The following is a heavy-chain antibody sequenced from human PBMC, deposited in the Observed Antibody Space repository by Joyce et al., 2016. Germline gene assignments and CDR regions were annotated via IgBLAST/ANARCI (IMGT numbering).Heavy chain of an antibody. V-gene: IGHV1-46*01. D-gene: IGHD4-17*01. CDR1: GYIFTRFY. CDR3: ARQMHDFGDYEAFDP. Sequence: QVQLVQSGAEMKRPGASVKVSCKTSGYIFTRFYMHWVRQAPGQGLEWMGIINPSGGSPTYAPKFRDRVTMPRDTSTTTVYLEMSSLRPEDTAVYYCARQMHDFGDYEAFDPWGQGTL. CDR2: INPSGGSP. J-gene: IGHJ5*02.